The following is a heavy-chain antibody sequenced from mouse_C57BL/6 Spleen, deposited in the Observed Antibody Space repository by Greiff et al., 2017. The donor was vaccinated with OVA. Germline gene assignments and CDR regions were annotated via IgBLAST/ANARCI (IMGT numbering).Heavy chain of an antibody. CDR3: AREYIPFMDY. V-gene: IGHV5-17*01. CDR2: ISSGSSTI. Sequence: EVKVVESGGGLVKPGGSLKLSCAASRFTFSDYGMHWVRQAPEKGLEWVAYISSGSSTIYYADTVKGRFTISRDNAKNTLFLQMTSLRSEDTAMYYCAREYIPFMDYWGQGTSVTVSS. CDR1: RFTFSDYG. D-gene: IGHD1-3*01. J-gene: IGHJ4*01.